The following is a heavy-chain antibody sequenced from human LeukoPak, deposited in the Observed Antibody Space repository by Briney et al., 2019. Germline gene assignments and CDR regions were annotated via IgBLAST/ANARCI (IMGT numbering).Heavy chain of an antibody. D-gene: IGHD1-26*01. Sequence: GGSLRLSCAASGFTFSSYAMRWVRQAPGKGLEWVAVISYDGSNKYYADSVKGRFTISRDNSKNTLYLQMNSLRAEDTAVYYCARASDLWELLSFDYWGQGTLVTVSS. CDR3: ARASDLWELLSFDY. J-gene: IGHJ4*02. CDR1: GFTFSSYA. CDR2: ISYDGSNK. V-gene: IGHV3-30-3*01.